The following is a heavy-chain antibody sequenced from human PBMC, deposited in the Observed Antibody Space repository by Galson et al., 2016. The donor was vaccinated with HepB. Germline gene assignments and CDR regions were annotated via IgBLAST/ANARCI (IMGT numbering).Heavy chain of an antibody. J-gene: IGHJ4*02. V-gene: IGHV4-31*03. CDR3: ARDRGGGLLGHTWLFDL. CDR2: IYYSGGT. D-gene: IGHD1-26*01. CDR1: GGSISSGGYY. Sequence: QVQLQESGPGLVKPSQTLSLTCTVSGGSISSGGYYWSWIRQHPGKGLEWIGYIYYSGGTYYNPSLKSRVSISIDTSKNQFSLQVTSVTAADTAVYYCARDRGGGLLGHTWLFDLWGQGTLVTVSS.